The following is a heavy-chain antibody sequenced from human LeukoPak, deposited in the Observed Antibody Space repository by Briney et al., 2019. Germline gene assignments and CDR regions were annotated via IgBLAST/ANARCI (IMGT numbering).Heavy chain of an antibody. Sequence: GGSLKLSCAASGFTFSGSAMHWVRQAPVKGLEWVSYISSSSSTVYYVDSVEGRFTISRDNAKNSLFLQMNSLRDEDTAVYYCARTWLSSGFLFDHWGQGTLVTVSS. CDR2: ISSSSSTV. J-gene: IGHJ4*02. CDR3: ARTWLSSGFLFDH. V-gene: IGHV3-48*02. D-gene: IGHD3-22*01. CDR1: GFTFSGSA.